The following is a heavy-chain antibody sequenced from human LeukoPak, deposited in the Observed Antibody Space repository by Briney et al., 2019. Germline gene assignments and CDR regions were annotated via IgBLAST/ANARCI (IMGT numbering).Heavy chain of an antibody. CDR3: ARTTEGGYTYGYFYYYYMDV. CDR1: GGSISSGSYY. CDR2: IYHSGST. Sequence: SETLSLTCTVSGGSISSGSYYWIWIRQPAGKGLEWIGRIYHSGSTYYNPSLKSRVTISVDTSKNQFSLKLSSVTAADTAVYYCARTTEGGYTYGYFYYYYMDVWGKGTTVTISS. J-gene: IGHJ6*03. D-gene: IGHD5-18*01. V-gene: IGHV4-61*10.